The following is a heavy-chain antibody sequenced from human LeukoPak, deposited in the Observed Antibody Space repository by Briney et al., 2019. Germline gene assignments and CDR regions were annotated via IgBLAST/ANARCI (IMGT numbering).Heavy chain of an antibody. D-gene: IGHD1-26*01. CDR2: INPSGGST. V-gene: IGHV1-46*01. CDR1: GYTFTSYY. CDR3: ALVAVGARKIDC. Sequence: GASVKVSCKASGYTFTSYYMHWVRQAPGQGLEWMGIINPSGGSTSYAQKFQGRVTMTRDTSTSTVYMELSSLRSEDTAVYYCALVAVGARKIDCWGQGTLVTVSS. J-gene: IGHJ4*02.